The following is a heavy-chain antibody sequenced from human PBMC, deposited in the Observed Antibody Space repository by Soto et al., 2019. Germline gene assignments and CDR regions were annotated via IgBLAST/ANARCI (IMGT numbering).Heavy chain of an antibody. J-gene: IGHJ4*02. Sequence: QVQLVQSGAEVKMPGASVKVSCKASGYTFSSYGISWVRQAPGQGLEWMGWITGYDGNANYAQKFQGRVTMTRDTSTNTAYMELRRLSSDDTAVFYCARTTHEEPTFDYWGQGTLVTVSS. D-gene: IGHD1-26*01. CDR2: ITGYDGNA. V-gene: IGHV1-18*01. CDR3: ARTTHEEPTFDY. CDR1: GYTFSSYG.